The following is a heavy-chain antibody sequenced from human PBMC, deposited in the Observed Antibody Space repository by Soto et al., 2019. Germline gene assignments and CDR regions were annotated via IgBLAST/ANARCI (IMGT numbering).Heavy chain of an antibody. CDR3: AIEMCSGGSCYPYYYYMDV. D-gene: IGHD2-15*01. CDR2: IIPIFGTA. V-gene: IGHV1-69*13. Sequence: SVKVSCKASGGTFSSYAISWVRQAPGQGLEWMGGIIPIFGTANYAQKFQGRVTITADESTSTAYMELSSLRSEDTAVYYCAIEMCSGGSCYPYYYYMDVWGKGTTVTVSS. CDR1: GGTFSSYA. J-gene: IGHJ6*03.